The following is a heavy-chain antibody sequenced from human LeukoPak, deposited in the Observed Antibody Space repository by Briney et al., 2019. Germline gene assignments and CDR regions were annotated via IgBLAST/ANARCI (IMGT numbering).Heavy chain of an antibody. D-gene: IGHD5-12*01. Sequence: SETLSLTCAVSGGSISSGGYSWSWIRQPPGKGLEWIGYIYHSGSTYYNPSLKSRVTISVDRSKNQFSLKLSSVTAADTAVYYCARATGYSGYDPQIQFDYWGQGTLVTVSS. CDR3: ARATGYSGYDPQIQFDY. CDR2: IYHSGST. J-gene: IGHJ4*02. V-gene: IGHV4-30-2*01. CDR1: GGSISSGGYS.